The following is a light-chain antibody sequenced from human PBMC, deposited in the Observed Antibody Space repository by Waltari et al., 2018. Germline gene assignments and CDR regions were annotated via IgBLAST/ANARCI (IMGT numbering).Light chain of an antibody. CDR2: GAS. J-gene: IGKJ4*01. Sequence: IVLTQSPATLSLSPGQRATPSCRSSQTINNNFLVWYQQKPGQAPRLLIHGASSRATGFPDRFSGSGSGTDFTLTISRLEPEDVAVYYCQQYDGSILTFGGGTKVEI. V-gene: IGKV3-20*01. CDR1: QTINNNF. CDR3: QQYDGSILT.